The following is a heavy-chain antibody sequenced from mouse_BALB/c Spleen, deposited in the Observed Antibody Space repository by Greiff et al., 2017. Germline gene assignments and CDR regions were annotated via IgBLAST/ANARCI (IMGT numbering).Heavy chain of an antibody. V-gene: IGHV5-4*02. CDR3: ARDAATATWYFDV. Sequence: EVQRVESGGGLVKPGGSLKLSCAASGFTFSDYYMYWVRQTPEKRLEWVATISDGGSYTYYPDSVKGRFTISRDNAKNNLYLQMSSLKSADTAMYYCARDAATATWYFDVWGAGTTVTVSS. D-gene: IGHD1-2*01. J-gene: IGHJ1*01. CDR2: ISDGGSYT. CDR1: GFTFSDYY.